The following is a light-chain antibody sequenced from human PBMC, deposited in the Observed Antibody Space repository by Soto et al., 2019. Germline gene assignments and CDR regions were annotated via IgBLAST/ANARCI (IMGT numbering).Light chain of an antibody. J-gene: IGLJ1*01. CDR3: NSYTSSNTYV. CDR2: EVS. CDR1: SSDVGAHNF. Sequence: QSALTQPASVSGSPGQAITISCSGSSSDVGAHNFVSWYQHHPGKAPKLMIYEVSNRPSGASNRFSGSKSGNTASLTISGLQAEDEADYYCNSYTSSNTYVFGSGTKV. V-gene: IGLV2-14*01.